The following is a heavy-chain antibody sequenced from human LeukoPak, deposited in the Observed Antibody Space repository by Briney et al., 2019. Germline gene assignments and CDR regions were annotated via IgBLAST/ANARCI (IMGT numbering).Heavy chain of an antibody. V-gene: IGHV3-23*01. CDR3: ASGFLQWLY. CDR1: GFTFSSYA. CDR2: ISGSTSTA. Sequence: GGSLRLSCAASGFTFSSYAMSWVRQAPGKGLEWVSGISGSTSTAYYPDSVKGRFTISRDNSKNTLYLQMNSLRAEDTAVYYCASGFLQWLYWGQGTLVTVSS. J-gene: IGHJ4*02. D-gene: IGHD3-3*01.